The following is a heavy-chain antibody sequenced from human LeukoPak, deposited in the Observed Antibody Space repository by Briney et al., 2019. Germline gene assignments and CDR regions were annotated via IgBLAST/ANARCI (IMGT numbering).Heavy chain of an antibody. Sequence: GGSLRLSCAASGFTFSSYAMSWVRQAPGKGLEWVSAISGSGGSTYYADSVKGRFTISRDNSKNTLYLQMNSLRAEDTALYYCARDVGRRLALQDYWGQGTPVTVSS. CDR3: ARDVGRRLALQDY. D-gene: IGHD6-19*01. J-gene: IGHJ4*02. V-gene: IGHV3-23*01. CDR1: GFTFSSYA. CDR2: ISGSGGST.